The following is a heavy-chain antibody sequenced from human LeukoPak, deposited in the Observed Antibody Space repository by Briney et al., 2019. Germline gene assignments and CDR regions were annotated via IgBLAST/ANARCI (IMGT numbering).Heavy chain of an antibody. D-gene: IGHD5-18*01. Sequence: ASVKVSCKASGYTFIDYYIHWVRQAPGQGLEWMGWISPNTGATNFAQQFQGRLTMARDTSINIAYMDLSSLRSDDTAVYYCARVSHTAVVGPDYRGQGTLVSVSS. CDR1: GYTFIDYY. V-gene: IGHV1-2*02. CDR2: ISPNTGAT. CDR3: ARVSHTAVVGPDY. J-gene: IGHJ4*02.